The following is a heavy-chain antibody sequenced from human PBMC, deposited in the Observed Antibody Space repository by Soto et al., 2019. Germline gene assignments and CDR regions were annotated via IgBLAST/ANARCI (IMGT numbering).Heavy chain of an antibody. J-gene: IGHJ6*02. D-gene: IGHD6-13*01. CDR1: GFSLSTSGMS. CDR3: ARLTSREGSSWSGNYYFYGMDV. CDR2: IDWDDDK. Sequence: SGPTLVNPTQTLTLTCTFSGFSLSTSGMSVSWIRQPPGKALEWLARIDWDDDKYYSTSLKTRLTISKDTSKNQVVLTMTNMDPVDTASYYSARLTSREGSSWSGNYYFYGMDVWGQGT. V-gene: IGHV2-70*11.